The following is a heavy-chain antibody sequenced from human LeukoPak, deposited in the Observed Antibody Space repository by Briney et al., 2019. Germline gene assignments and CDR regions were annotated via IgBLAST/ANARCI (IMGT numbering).Heavy chain of an antibody. CDR3: AKGNGFDY. D-gene: IGHD4-11*01. V-gene: IGHV3-30*02. Sequence: GGSLRLSCAASGFTFSSYGMHWVRQAPGKGLEWVAFIRYDGSNKYYADSVKGRFTISRDNSKNTLYLRVNSLRAEDTAVYYCAKGNGFDYWGQGTLVTVSS. CDR1: GFTFSSYG. CDR2: IRYDGSNK. J-gene: IGHJ4*02.